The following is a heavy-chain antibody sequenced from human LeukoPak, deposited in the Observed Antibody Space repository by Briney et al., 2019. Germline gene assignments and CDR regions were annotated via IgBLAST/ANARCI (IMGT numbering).Heavy chain of an antibody. Sequence: PSETLSLTCTVSSGSISNSFYYWGWIRQPPGKGLEWLGTIYYSGSTHYNPSLNSRVTISVDTSKNQFSLKLSSVTAADTAVYYCARSYYYGSGRNVLLDVWGQGTTVTVSS. CDR2: IYYSGST. CDR3: ARSYYYGSGRNVLLDV. V-gene: IGHV4-39*07. J-gene: IGHJ6*02. D-gene: IGHD3-10*01. CDR1: SGSISNSFYY.